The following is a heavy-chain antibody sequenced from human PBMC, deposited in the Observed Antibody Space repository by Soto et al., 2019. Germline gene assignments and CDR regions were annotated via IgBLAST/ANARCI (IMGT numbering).Heavy chain of an antibody. CDR3: VRAGQSELRSIDFFDP. D-gene: IGHD1-26*01. CDR1: GFTFTNYW. V-gene: IGHV5-51*01. CDR2: IYPADSDT. Sequence: GESLKISCETSGFTFTNYWIVWVRQVPGKGLEWMGLIYPADSDTRYNPSFQGQVTISADTSTNTAFLHWSSLSASDSATYFCVRAGQSELRSIDFFDPCSQGTLVTVSS. J-gene: IGHJ5*02.